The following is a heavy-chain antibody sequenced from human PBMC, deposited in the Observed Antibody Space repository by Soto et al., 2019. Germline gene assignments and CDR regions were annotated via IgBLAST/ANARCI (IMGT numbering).Heavy chain of an antibody. CDR2: ISAYNGNT. CDR3: ARDTCSSNSCYSGYNWFDP. Sequence: QVQLVQSGAEVKKPGASVKVSCKASGYTFTSYGISWVRQAPGQGLEWMGWISAYNGNTNYAQKLQGRVTMTTDTSTSTAYMELRSLRSDDTAVYYCARDTCSSNSCYSGYNWFDPWGQGTLVTVSS. J-gene: IGHJ5*02. CDR1: GYTFTSYG. D-gene: IGHD2-2*02. V-gene: IGHV1-18*01.